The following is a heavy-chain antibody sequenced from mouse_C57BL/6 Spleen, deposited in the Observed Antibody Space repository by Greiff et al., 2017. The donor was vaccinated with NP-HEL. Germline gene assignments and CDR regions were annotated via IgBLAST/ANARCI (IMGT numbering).Heavy chain of an antibody. CDR3: ARDIYYYGSSYGYFDV. D-gene: IGHD1-1*01. V-gene: IGHV1-76*01. Sequence: QVQLQQSGAELVRPGASVKLSCKASGYTFTDYYINWVKQRPGQGLEWIARIYPGSGNTYYNEKFKGKATLTAEKSSSTAYMQLSSLTSEDSAVYFCARDIYYYGSSYGYFDVWGTGTTVTVSS. CDR1: GYTFTDYY. J-gene: IGHJ1*03. CDR2: IYPGSGNT.